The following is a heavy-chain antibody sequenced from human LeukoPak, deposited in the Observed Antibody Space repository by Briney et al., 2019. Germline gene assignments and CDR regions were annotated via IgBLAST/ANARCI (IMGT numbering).Heavy chain of an antibody. D-gene: IGHD5-24*01. CDR1: GFTFSSYS. Sequence: GGSLRLSCAASGFTFSSYSMNWVRQAPGKGLEWVSYISSSSSTIYYADSVKGRFTISRDNAKNSLYLQMNSLRAEDTAVYYCARDELMATIDYWGQGTLVTVSS. CDR2: ISSSSSTI. V-gene: IGHV3-48*01. J-gene: IGHJ4*02. CDR3: ARDELMATIDY.